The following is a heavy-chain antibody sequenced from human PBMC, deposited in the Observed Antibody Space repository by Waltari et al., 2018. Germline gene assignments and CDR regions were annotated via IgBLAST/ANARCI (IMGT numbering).Heavy chain of an antibody. CDR3: ARDIGDYGRGNWFDP. J-gene: IGHJ5*02. Sequence: QVQLVQSGAEVKKPGASVTVSCTASGSTFTSYAMHCVRQAPGQRLEWMGWINPGNGNTKYSQKFQGRVTNTRDTSASTAYMELSSLRSEDTAVYYCARDIGDYGRGNWFDPWGQGTLVTVSS. CDR1: GSTFTSYA. CDR2: INPGNGNT. V-gene: IGHV1-3*01. D-gene: IGHD4-17*01.